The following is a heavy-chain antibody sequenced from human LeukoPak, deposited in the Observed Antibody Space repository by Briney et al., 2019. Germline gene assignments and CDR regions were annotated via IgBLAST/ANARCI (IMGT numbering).Heavy chain of an antibody. CDR1: EFSVGSNY. J-gene: IGHJ6*04. CDR2: IYSGGST. D-gene: IGHD3-10*01. Sequence: GGSLRLSCAASEFSVGSNYMTWVRQAPGKGLEWVSLIYSGGSTYYADSVKGRFTISRDNSKNTLYLQMNSLRAEDTAVYYCARAGYYGSVNLDVWGKGTTVTISS. V-gene: IGHV3-53*01. CDR3: ARAGYYGSVNLDV.